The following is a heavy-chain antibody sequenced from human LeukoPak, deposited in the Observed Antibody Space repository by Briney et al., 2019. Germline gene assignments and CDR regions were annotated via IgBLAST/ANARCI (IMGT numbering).Heavy chain of an antibody. CDR3: ARDSSGWYGGGFDY. CDR2: IKQDGSEK. CDR1: GFTFSSYW. D-gene: IGHD6-19*01. Sequence: GGSMRLSCAASGFTFSSYWMSWVRQAPGKGQEWVANIKQDGSEKYYVDSVKGRFTISRDNAKNSLYLQMNSLRAEDTAVYYCARDSSGWYGGGFDYWGQGTLVTVSS. V-gene: IGHV3-7*01. J-gene: IGHJ4*02.